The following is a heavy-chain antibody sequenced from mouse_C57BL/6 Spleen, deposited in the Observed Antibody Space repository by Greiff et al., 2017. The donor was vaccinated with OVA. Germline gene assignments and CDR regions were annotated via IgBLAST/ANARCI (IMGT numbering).Heavy chain of an antibody. Sequence: EVKLMESGGGLVKPGGSLKLSCAASGFTFSSYAMSWVRQTPEKRLEWVATISDGGSYTYYPDNVKGRFTISRDNAKNNLYLQMSHLKSEDTAMYYCARAGYGSSYYYAMDYWGKGTSVTVSS. J-gene: IGHJ4*01. V-gene: IGHV5-4*03. D-gene: IGHD1-1*01. CDR2: ISDGGSYT. CDR1: GFTFSSYA. CDR3: ARAGYGSSYYYAMDY.